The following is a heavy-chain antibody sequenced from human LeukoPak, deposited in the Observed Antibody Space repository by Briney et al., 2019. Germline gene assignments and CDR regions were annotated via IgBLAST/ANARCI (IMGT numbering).Heavy chain of an antibody. J-gene: IGHJ4*02. V-gene: IGHV3-48*01. Sequence: PGGSLRLSCAASGFTFSSYSMNWVRQAPGKGLEWVSYISGSGSIKSYADSVKGRFTISRDNAKNSLYLQMNSLRAEDTAVYYCARDGAEAAAEYWGQGTLVTVSS. CDR3: ARDGAEAAAEY. D-gene: IGHD6-13*01. CDR1: GFTFSSYS. CDR2: ISGSGSIK.